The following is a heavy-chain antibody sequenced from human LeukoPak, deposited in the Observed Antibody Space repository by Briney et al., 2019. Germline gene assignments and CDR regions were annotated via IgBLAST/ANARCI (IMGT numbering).Heavy chain of an antibody. J-gene: IGHJ5*02. D-gene: IGHD4-23*01. CDR3: ANPDYGGNSGVGP. V-gene: IGHV4-34*01. CDR1: GVSCSGYY. CDR2: INHSGST. Sequence: PSETLSLTCAVYGVSCSGYYWSWIRQPPGKGLEWIGEINHSGSTNYNPSLKSRVTISVDTSKNQFSLKLSPVTAADTAVYYCANPDYGGNSGVGPWGQGTLVTVSS.